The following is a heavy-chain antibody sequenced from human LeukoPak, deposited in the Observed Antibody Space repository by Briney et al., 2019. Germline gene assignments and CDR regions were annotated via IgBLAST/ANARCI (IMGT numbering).Heavy chain of an antibody. V-gene: IGHV4-38-2*01. J-gene: IGHJ4*02. CDR3: ARLSSGSYYVIDY. CDR2: IYHSGST. CDR1: GYAISSGYY. Sequence: SETLSLTCAVSGYAISSGYYWGWIRQPPGKGLEWIGSIYHSGSTYYNPSLKSRVTISVDTSKNQFPLKLSSVTAADTAVYYCARLSSGSYYVIDYWGQGTLVTVSS. D-gene: IGHD1-26*01.